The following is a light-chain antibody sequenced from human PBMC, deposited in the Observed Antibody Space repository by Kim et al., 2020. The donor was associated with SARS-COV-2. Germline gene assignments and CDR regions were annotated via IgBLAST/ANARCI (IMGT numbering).Light chain of an antibody. CDR3: CSYVV. J-gene: IGLJ2*01. CDR2: EVS. Sequence: VSGAPGQSVTISCTGTSSDVGSYNLVSWYQQHPGKAPKLMIYEVSKRPSGVSNRFSGSKSGNTASLTISGLQAEDEADYYCCSYVVFGGGTQLTVL. V-gene: IGLV2-23*02. CDR1: SSDVGSYNL.